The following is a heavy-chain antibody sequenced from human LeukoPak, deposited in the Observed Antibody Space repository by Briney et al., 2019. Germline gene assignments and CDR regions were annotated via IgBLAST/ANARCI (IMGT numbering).Heavy chain of an antibody. D-gene: IGHD3-22*01. CDR2: IYYSGST. J-gene: IGHJ4*02. V-gene: IGHV4-59*01. CDR1: GGSISSYY. Sequence: PSETLSLTCTVSGGSISSYYWSWIRQPPGKGLEWIGYIYYSGSTNYNPSLKSRVTISVDTSKNQFSLKLGSVTAADTAVYYCARYSSGYTRLLDYWGQGTLVTVSS. CDR3: ARYSSGYTRLLDY.